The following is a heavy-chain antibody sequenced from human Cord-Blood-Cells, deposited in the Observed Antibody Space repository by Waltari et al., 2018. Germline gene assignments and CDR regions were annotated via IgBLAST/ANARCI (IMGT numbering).Heavy chain of an antibody. Sequence: QVQLVQSGAEVKKPGASVKVSCKASGYTFTGYYMHWVRQAPGQGLEWMGWINPNSGGTNYAQKFQDRVTMTRDTSISTAYMELSRLRSDDTAVYYCARDGSSGSYYRWFDPWGQGTLVTVSS. CDR3: ARDGSSGSYYRWFDP. J-gene: IGHJ5*02. CDR1: GYTFTGYY. V-gene: IGHV1-2*02. D-gene: IGHD1-26*01. CDR2: INPNSGGT.